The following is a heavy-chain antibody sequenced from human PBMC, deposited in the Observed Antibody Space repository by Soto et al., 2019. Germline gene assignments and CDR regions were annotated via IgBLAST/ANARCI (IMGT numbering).Heavy chain of an antibody. V-gene: IGHV2-5*01. CDR2: IYWNDDK. Sequence: SGPTLVNPTQTLTLTCTFSGFSLSTSGVGVGWIRQPPGKALEWLALIYWNDDKRYSPSLKGRLTITKDTSKNQVVLTMTNMDPVDTATYYCAYLNYPQVWLDPWGQGTLVTVSS. J-gene: IGHJ5*02. CDR3: AYLNYPQVWLDP. CDR1: GFSLSTSGVG. D-gene: IGHD3-10*01.